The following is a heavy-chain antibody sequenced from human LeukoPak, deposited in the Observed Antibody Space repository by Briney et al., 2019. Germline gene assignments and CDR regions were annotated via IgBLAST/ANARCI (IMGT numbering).Heavy chain of an antibody. CDR2: IYCSGST. V-gene: IGHV4-59*12. J-gene: IGHJ5*02. CDR1: GGSISSYY. Sequence: SETLSLTCTVSGGSISSYYWSWIRQPPGKGLEWIGYIYCSGSTNYNPSLKSRVTMSVDTSKNQFSLKLSSVTAADTAVYYCAREGTRGTWGQGTLVTVSS. D-gene: IGHD2-8*01. CDR3: AREGTRGT.